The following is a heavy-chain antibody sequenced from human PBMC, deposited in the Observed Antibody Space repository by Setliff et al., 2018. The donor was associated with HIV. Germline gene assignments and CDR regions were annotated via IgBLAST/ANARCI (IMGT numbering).Heavy chain of an antibody. Sequence: GGSLRLSCAASGFTFSSYSMNWVRQAPGKGLEWVSSISSSSSYIYYADSVKGRFTISRDNAKNSLYLQMNSLRAEDTAVYYCARKLLIRPNYYGMDVWGQGTTVTVSS. V-gene: IGHV3-21*01. D-gene: IGHD2-15*01. CDR1: GFTFSSYS. J-gene: IGHJ6*02. CDR3: ARKLLIRPNYYGMDV. CDR2: ISSSSSYI.